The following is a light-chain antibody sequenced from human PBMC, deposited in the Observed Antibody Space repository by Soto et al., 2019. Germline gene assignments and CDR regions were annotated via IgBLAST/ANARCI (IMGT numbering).Light chain of an antibody. CDR1: QSVSSY. CDR3: QQRSNWPIT. CDR2: DAS. V-gene: IGKV3-11*01. Sequence: EIVLTQSPATLSLSPGERATLSCRASQSVSSYLAWYQQKPGQAPRLLIYDASNRATGIPARFSGSGSGTDFTLNISSLEPEDFAVYYCQQRSNWPITFGQGTRLESK. J-gene: IGKJ5*01.